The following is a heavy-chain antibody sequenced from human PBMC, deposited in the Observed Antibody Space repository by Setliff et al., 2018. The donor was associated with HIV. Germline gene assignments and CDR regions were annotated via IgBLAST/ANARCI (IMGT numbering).Heavy chain of an antibody. CDR1: GGTISSSDYY. V-gene: IGHV4-39*01. D-gene: IGHD3-22*01. CDR2: IYYSGTT. Sequence: SETLSLTCTVSGGTISSSDYYWGWIRQPPGKGLEWIGSIYYSGTTYYNPSLKSRVTISVDTSKNQFSRKLSSVTAADTAIYFCARASFYCESSRYYSTVSGFDYWGQGTLVTVSS. CDR3: ARASFYCESSRYYSTVSGFDY. J-gene: IGHJ4*02.